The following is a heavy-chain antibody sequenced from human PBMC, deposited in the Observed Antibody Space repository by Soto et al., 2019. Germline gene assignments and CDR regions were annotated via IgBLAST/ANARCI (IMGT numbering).Heavy chain of an antibody. D-gene: IGHD1-26*01. Sequence: VGSLRLSCASSVFTFSSYGMHCVRHSPGKGLEWVAVISYDGSNKYYADSVKGRFTISRDNSKNTLYLQMNSLRAEDTAVYYCAKGSPSWELRENWLDPWGQGTLVTV. CDR1: VFTFSSYG. J-gene: IGHJ5*02. CDR2: ISYDGSNK. CDR3: AKGSPSWELRENWLDP. V-gene: IGHV3-30*18.